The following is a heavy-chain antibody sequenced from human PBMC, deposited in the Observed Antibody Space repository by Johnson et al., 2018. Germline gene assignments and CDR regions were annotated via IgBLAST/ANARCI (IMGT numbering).Heavy chain of an antibody. CDR3: ARDRVGLDP. V-gene: IGHV3-33*01. CDR2: IRYDGSNK. CDR1: GFTFSSYG. Sequence: QVQLVESGGGVVQPGRSLRLSCAASGFTFSSYGVHWVRQAPGKGLEWVAVIRYDGSNKYYADSVKGRFTISRDNSKNTLYMQMNILRVEDTAVYYCARDRVGLDPWCQGTLVTVSS. J-gene: IGHJ5*02. D-gene: IGHD1-26*01.